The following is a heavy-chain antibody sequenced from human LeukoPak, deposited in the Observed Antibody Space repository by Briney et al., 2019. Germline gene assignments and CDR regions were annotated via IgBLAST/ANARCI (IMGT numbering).Heavy chain of an antibody. D-gene: IGHD1-26*01. CDR2: ITSGSSYI. J-gene: IGHJ3*02. CDR3: ARLGATFVAFDI. Sequence: GSLRLSCAASGFTFSSYNMNWVRQAPGKGLEWVSSITSGSSYIYYADSVKGRFTISRDNAKNSLYLQMNSLRAEDTAVYYCARLGATFVAFDIWGQGTMVTVSS. CDR1: GFTFSSYN. V-gene: IGHV3-21*01.